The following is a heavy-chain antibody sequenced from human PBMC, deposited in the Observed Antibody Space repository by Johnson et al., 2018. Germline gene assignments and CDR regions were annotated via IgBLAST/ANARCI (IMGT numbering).Heavy chain of an antibody. CDR3: PKKAPDFWSCVRPLGYFQH. CDR1: GFTFSSYV. CDR2: ISSSGGST. Sequence: VQLVESGGGLVQPGGSLRLSCAASGFTFSSYVMSWVRHAPGKGLEWVSGISSSGGSTYYADSVKGRFTISRDNFKNTLYLQMNSLRAEDTAVYYCPKKAPDFWSCVRPLGYFQHWGQGTLVTVSS. V-gene: IGHV3-23*04. D-gene: IGHD3-3*01. J-gene: IGHJ1*01.